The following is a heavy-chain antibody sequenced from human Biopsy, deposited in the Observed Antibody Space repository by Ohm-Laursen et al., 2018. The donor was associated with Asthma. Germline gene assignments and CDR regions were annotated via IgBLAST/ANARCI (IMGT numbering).Heavy chain of an antibody. CDR1: GYTFTNYA. J-gene: IGHJ5*02. CDR3: ARVRKDYYDSSGLSGGWFDP. Sequence: SSVKVSCKASGYTFTNYAIHWVRQAPGQRPEWMGWINAGNGNTKYSQKFQGRVTITRDTSATTAYKELSSLRSEDTAVYYCARVRKDYYDSSGLSGGWFDPWGQGTLVTVSS. CDR2: INAGNGNT. V-gene: IGHV1-3*01. D-gene: IGHD3-22*01.